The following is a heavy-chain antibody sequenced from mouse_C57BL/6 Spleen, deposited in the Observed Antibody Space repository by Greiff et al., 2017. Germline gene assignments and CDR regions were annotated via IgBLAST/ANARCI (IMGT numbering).Heavy chain of an antibody. CDR2: IYPGSGST. Sequence: VQLQQSGAELVKPGASVKMSCKASGYTFTSYWITWVKQRPGQGLEWIGDIYPGSGSTNYNEKFKSKATLTVDTSSSTAYMQLSSLTSEDSAVYYCARGAYYSNYLDYWGQGTTLTVSS. D-gene: IGHD2-5*01. V-gene: IGHV1-55*01. CDR1: GYTFTSYW. J-gene: IGHJ2*01. CDR3: ARGAYYSNYLDY.